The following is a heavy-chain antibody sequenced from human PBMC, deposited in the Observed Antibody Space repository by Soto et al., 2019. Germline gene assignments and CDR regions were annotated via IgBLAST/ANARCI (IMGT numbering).Heavy chain of an antibody. V-gene: IGHV2-26*01. D-gene: IGHD2-2*01. J-gene: IGHJ5*02. Sequence: SGPTLVNPTETLTLTCTVSGFSLSNARMGVSWIRQPPGTALEWLAHIFSNDEKSYSTSLKSRLTISKDTSKSQVVLTMTNMDPVDTATYYCARIRDCSSTSCPHDPWGQGTLVTVSS. CDR3: ARIRDCSSTSCPHDP. CDR1: GFSLSNARMG. CDR2: IFSNDEK.